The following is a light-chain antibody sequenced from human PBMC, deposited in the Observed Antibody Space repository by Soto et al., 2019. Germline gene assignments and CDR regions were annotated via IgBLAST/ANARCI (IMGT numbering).Light chain of an antibody. J-gene: IGKJ3*01. V-gene: IGKV3-15*01. CDR1: QSVSSN. Sequence: EIVMTQSPATLSVSPGERATLSCRASQSVSSNLAWYQQKPGQAPRLLLYGASTRATDIPARFSGSGSGTDFTLTISSLEPEDFAVYYCQQRYTLITFGPGTKVDIK. CDR3: QQRYTLIT. CDR2: GAS.